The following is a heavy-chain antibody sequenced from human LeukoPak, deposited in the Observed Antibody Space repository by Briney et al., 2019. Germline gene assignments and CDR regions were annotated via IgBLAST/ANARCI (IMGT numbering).Heavy chain of an antibody. V-gene: IGHV4-39*01. CDR1: GGSFSGYY. J-gene: IGHJ4*02. D-gene: IGHD6-13*01. CDR2: IYYSGST. Sequence: SETLSLTCAVYGGSFSGYYWAWIRQPPGKGLEWIGSIYYSGSTSYSPSLKSRVTLSVDTSKNQFSLKLSSVTAADTAVYFCSRETTSTSWYWGQGTLVTVSS. CDR3: SRETTSTSWY.